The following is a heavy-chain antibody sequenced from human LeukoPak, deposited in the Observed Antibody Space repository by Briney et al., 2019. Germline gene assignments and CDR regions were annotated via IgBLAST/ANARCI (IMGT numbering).Heavy chain of an antibody. CDR3: ATDLEAGESWYFDL. Sequence: GASVKVSCKASGGTFSSYAISWVRQAPGQGLEWMGGIIPIFGTANYAQKFQGRVTITADESTSTAYMELSSLRSEDTAVYYCATDLEAGESWYFDLWGRGTLVTVSS. CDR1: GGTFSSYA. V-gene: IGHV1-69*13. J-gene: IGHJ2*01. CDR2: IIPIFGTA. D-gene: IGHD3-10*01.